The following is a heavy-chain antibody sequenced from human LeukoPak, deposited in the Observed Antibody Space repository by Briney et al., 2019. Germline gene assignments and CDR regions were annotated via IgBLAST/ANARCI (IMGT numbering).Heavy chain of an antibody. J-gene: IGHJ4*02. D-gene: IGHD1-14*01. CDR1: GFTFDDYA. CDR2: ISWNSGSI. Sequence: GGSLRHSCAASGFTFDDYAMHWVRQAPGKGLEWVSGISWNSGSIGYADSVKGRFTISRDNAKNSLYLQMNSLRAEDTALYYCAKDPSAQPRRCFDYWGQGTLVTVSS. CDR3: AKDPSAQPRRCFDY. V-gene: IGHV3-9*01.